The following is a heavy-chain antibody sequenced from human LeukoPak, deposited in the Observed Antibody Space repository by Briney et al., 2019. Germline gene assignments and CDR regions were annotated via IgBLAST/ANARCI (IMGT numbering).Heavy chain of an antibody. CDR2: ISAYNGTT. V-gene: IGHV1-18*01. CDR1: GYTFTSYG. J-gene: IGHJ5*02. CDR3: ARDGPPEYQLPIWGWFDP. D-gene: IGHD2-2*01. Sequence: ASVKVSCKASGYTFTSYGITWVRQAPGQGLEWMGWISAYNGTTNYARKFQGRVTMTTDTSTRTAYMELRSLRSDDTAVYYCARDGPPEYQLPIWGWFDPWGQGTLVTVSS.